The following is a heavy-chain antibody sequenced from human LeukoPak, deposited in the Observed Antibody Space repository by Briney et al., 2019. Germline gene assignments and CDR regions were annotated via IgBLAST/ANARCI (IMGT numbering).Heavy chain of an antibody. Sequence: PSETLSLTCAVYNGSFSGYYWSWIRQSPEKGLEWIGEVNHGGDTNYNPSLRSRVTISLDTSKNHFSLKLRSVTAADTAIYNCARAAWNGGGGFDPWGQETLVTVSS. CDR3: ARAAWNGGGGFDP. CDR2: VNHGGDT. V-gene: IGHV4-34*01. J-gene: IGHJ5*02. D-gene: IGHD3-16*01. CDR1: NGSFSGYY.